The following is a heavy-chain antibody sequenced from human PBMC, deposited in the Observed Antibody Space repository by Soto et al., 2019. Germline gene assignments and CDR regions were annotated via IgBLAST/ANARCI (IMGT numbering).Heavy chain of an antibody. D-gene: IGHD6-13*01. CDR1: GYTFTSYG. V-gene: IGHV1-18*01. J-gene: IGHJ1*01. Sequence: ASVKVSCKASGYTFTSYGISWVRQAPGQGLEWMGWISAYNGNTNYAQKLQGRVTMTTDTSTSTAYMELRSLRSDDTAVYYCARSRIAAAGPECFQHWGQGTLFTVSS. CDR3: ARSRIAAAGPECFQH. CDR2: ISAYNGNT.